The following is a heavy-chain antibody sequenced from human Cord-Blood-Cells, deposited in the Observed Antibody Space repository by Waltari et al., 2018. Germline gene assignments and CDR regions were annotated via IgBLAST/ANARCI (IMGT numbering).Heavy chain of an antibody. CDR3: ARRSIAAAGTNYYYYYMDV. Sequence: QVQLQESGPGLVKPSETLSLTCTVSGGSISSYYWSWIRQPPGKGLEWIGYIYYSGSTNYNPSLKSRVTRSVDTSKNQFSLKLSSVTAADTAVYYCARRSIAAAGTNYYYYYMDVWGKGTTVTVSS. V-gene: IGHV4-59*08. CDR1: GGSISSYY. CDR2: IYYSGST. J-gene: IGHJ6*03. D-gene: IGHD6-13*01.